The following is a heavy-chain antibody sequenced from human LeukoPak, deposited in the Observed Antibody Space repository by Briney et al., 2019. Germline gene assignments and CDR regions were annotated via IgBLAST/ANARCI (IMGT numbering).Heavy chain of an antibody. Sequence: PSETLSLTCTVSGYSISSGYYWGWIRQPPGKGLEWIGSIYHSGSTYYNPSLKSRVTISVDTSKNQFSLKLSSVTAADTAVYYCARDGPDIVAVPAAILPLDYWGQGTLVTVSS. CDR1: GYSISSGYY. J-gene: IGHJ4*02. D-gene: IGHD2-2*02. CDR2: IYHSGST. V-gene: IGHV4-38-2*02. CDR3: ARDGPDIVAVPAAILPLDY.